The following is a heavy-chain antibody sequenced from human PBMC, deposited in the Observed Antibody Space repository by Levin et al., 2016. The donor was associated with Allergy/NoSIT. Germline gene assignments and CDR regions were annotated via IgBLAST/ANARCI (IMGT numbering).Heavy chain of an antibody. CDR3: ARVRTTGSWADWFDP. CDR2: IYYSGST. Sequence: SETLSLTCTVSGGSISSYYWSWIRQPPGKGLEWIGYIYYSGSTNYNPSLKSRVTISVDTSKNQFSLKLSSVTAADTAVYYCARVRTTGSWADWFDPWGQGTLVTVSS. J-gene: IGHJ5*02. V-gene: IGHV4-59*01. D-gene: IGHD3-10*01. CDR1: GGSISSYY.